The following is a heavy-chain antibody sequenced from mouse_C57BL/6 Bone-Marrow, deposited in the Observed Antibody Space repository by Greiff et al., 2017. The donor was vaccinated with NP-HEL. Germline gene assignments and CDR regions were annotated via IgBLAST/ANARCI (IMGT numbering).Heavy chain of an antibody. V-gene: IGHV1-72*01. CDR3: ATFYYGSYYYAMDY. D-gene: IGHD1-1*01. CDR1: GYTFTSYW. CDR2: IDPNSGGT. J-gene: IGHJ4*01. Sequence: QVQLQQSGAELVKPGASVKLSCKASGYTFTSYWMHWVKQRPGRGLEWIGRIDPNSGGTKYNEKFKSKATLTVDKPSSTAYMQLSSLTSEDSAVYYCATFYYGSYYYAMDYWGQGTSVTVSP.